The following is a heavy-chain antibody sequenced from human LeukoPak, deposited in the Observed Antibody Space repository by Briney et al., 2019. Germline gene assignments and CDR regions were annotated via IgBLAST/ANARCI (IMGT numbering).Heavy chain of an antibody. J-gene: IGHJ4*02. D-gene: IGHD3-22*01. CDR2: ISSSSSTI. V-gene: IGHV3-48*01. Sequence: PGGSLRLSCAASGFTFSSYAMHWVRQAPGKGLEWVSYISSSSSTIYYADSVKGRFTISRDNAKNSLYLQMNSLRAEDTAVYYCAKRAPPRYYDSSGYSNYYFDYWGQGTLVTVSS. CDR3: AKRAPPRYYDSSGYSNYYFDY. CDR1: GFTFSSYA.